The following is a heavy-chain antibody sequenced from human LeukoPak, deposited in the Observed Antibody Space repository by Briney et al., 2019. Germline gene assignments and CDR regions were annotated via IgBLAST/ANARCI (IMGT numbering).Heavy chain of an antibody. CDR3: ARDGGGGSGFDY. Sequence: ASVKVSCKASGYTFTSYEINWVRQAAGHGLKWMGWMNPNRGNTGNAQKFQGRVTMNRNNSISTAYMELSSLRSEDTAVYYCARDGGGGSGFDYWGQGTLVTVSS. V-gene: IGHV1-8*01. CDR1: GYTFTSYE. D-gene: IGHD2-21*01. J-gene: IGHJ4*02. CDR2: MNPNRGNT.